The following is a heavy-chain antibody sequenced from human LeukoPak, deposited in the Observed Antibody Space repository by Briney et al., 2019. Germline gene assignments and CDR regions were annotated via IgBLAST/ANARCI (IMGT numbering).Heavy chain of an antibody. V-gene: IGHV3-9*03. CDR1: GITFINHA. CDR3: AKARSSSTSWFEY. Sequence: QPGRSLRLSCAASGITFINHAMDWVRQAPGKGLEWVSGISWNSGSIGYADSVKGRFTISRDNAKNSLYLQMNSLRAEDMALYYCAKARSSSTSWFEYWGQGTLVTVSS. J-gene: IGHJ5*01. D-gene: IGHD2-2*01. CDR2: ISWNSGSI.